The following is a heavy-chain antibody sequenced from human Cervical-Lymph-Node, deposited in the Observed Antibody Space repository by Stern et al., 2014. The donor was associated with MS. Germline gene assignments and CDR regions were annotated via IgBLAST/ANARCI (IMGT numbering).Heavy chain of an antibody. CDR3: GREVAMTAGLLGF. CDR2: IFPSDSKT. D-gene: IGHD3-22*01. CDR1: GYSLSSYW. J-gene: IGHJ4*02. V-gene: IGHV5-51*01. Sequence: VQLVQSGAEGKKPGESLKIACKGSGYSLSSYWIAWVRQMIGKGLVWMGMIFPSDSKTRYSPSFEGQVTISVDKSTSTAYLHWSSLKASDTARYYCGREVAMTAGLLGFWGQGTQVIVS.